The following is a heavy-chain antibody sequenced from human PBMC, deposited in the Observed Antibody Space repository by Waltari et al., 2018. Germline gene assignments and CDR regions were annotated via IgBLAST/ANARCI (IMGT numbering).Heavy chain of an antibody. D-gene: IGHD6-19*01. V-gene: IGHV1-69*14. CDR2: IIPIFGTA. J-gene: IGHJ4*02. CDR3: ARPGIAVAASGEYFDY. CDR1: GGTFSSYA. Sequence: QVQLVQSGAEVKKPGSSVKVSCKASGGTFSSYAISWLRQAPGQGLEWMGGIIPIFGTANDAQKVQGRVTITADKSTSTAYMELSSLRSEDTAVYYCARPGIAVAASGEYFDYWGQGTLVTVSS.